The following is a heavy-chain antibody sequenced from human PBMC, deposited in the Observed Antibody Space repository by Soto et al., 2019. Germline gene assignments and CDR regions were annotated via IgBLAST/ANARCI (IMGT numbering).Heavy chain of an antibody. J-gene: IGHJ3*02. CDR3: ARDDAFGNENGFDI. CDR1: GFPFSTYG. Sequence: VGSLRLSCAVSGFPFSTYGFHWVRQPPGKGLEWVAVIVSDGSAKYHADSVEDRFTISRDNSKDTLYLQMNSLRAEDTAVYYCARDDAFGNENGFDIWGQGTMVTVSS. V-gene: IGHV3-33*01. D-gene: IGHD1-1*01. CDR2: IVSDGSAK.